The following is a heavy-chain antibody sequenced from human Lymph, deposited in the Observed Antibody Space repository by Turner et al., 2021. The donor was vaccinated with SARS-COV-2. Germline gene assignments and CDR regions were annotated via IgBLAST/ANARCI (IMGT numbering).Heavy chain of an antibody. CDR1: GFPFSSYV. CDR3: ARGVPEFDS. D-gene: IGHD2-2*01. Sequence: QVQLVESGGGVVQPGGSLSLSCAASGFPFSSYVMHWVRQAPGKGLEWVAVIAYDGSNKDYADSVKGRFTISRDYSKNTLYLQMNSLRAEDTAIYYCARGVPEFDSWGQGTLVTVSS. V-gene: IGHV3-30*04. CDR2: IAYDGSNK. J-gene: IGHJ5*01.